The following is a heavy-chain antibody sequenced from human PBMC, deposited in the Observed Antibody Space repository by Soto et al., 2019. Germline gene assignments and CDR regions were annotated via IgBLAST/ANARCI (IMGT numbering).Heavy chain of an antibody. J-gene: IGHJ3*02. D-gene: IGHD2-15*01. V-gene: IGHV3-23*01. CDR3: AKEAYCSGGSYLDAFDI. Sequence: GGSLRLSCAASGFTLSSYAMSWVRQAPGKGLEWVSAISGSGGSTYYADSVKGRFTISRDNSKNTLYLQMNSLRAEDTAVYYCAKEAYCSGGSYLDAFDIWGRRSMVTVSS. CDR1: GFTLSSYA. CDR2: ISGSGGST.